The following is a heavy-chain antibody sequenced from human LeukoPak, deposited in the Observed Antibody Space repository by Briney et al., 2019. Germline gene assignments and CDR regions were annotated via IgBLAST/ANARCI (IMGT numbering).Heavy chain of an antibody. J-gene: IGHJ4*02. Sequence: SETLSLTCTVSGGSISSYYWSWIRQPPGKGLEWIGYIYYSGSTNYNPSLKSRVTISVDTSKNQFSLKLSSVTAADTAVYYCARVIRDGYNLVDYWGQGTLVTVSS. CDR3: ARVIRDGYNLVDY. D-gene: IGHD5-24*01. CDR1: GGSISSYY. CDR2: IYYSGST. V-gene: IGHV4-59*12.